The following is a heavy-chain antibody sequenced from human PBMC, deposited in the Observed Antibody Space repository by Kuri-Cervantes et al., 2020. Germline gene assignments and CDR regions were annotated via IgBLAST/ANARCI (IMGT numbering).Heavy chain of an antibody. CDR2: ISYDGSNK. V-gene: IGHV3-30*18. CDR3: ANQGSCSSTSCHAFDI. D-gene: IGHD2-2*01. CDR1: GFTFSSYG. J-gene: IGHJ3*02. Sequence: GESLKISCAASGFTFSSYGMHWVRQAPGKGLEWVAVISYDGSNKYYADSVKGRFTISRDNSKNTLYLQMNSLRAEDTAVYCCANQGSCSSTSCHAFDIWGQGTMVTVSS.